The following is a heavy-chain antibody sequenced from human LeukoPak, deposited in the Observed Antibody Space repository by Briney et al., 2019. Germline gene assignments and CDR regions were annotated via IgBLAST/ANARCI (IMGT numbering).Heavy chain of an antibody. D-gene: IGHD1/OR15-1a*01. Sequence: GASVKVSRKASGYTLTCYDVHSVPQAPGQRLEWMGWINPNSGGTNYAQTFQGRVTMTRHTSISTACMELSRLRSDDTAVCYCARARDNNGFGYWGQGTLVTVSS. J-gene: IGHJ4*02. V-gene: IGHV1-2*02. CDR2: INPNSGGT. CDR1: GYTLTCYD. CDR3: ARARDNNGFGY.